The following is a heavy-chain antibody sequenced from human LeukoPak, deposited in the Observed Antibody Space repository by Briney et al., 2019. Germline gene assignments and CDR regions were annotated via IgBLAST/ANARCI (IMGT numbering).Heavy chain of an antibody. CDR1: GFTFSSYA. J-gene: IGHJ5*02. CDR2: ISWNSGSI. D-gene: IGHD3-22*01. CDR3: GRAGVYSASSGYGPDR. Sequence: GGSLRLSCAASGFTFSSYAMSWVRQAPGKGLEWVSGISWNSGSIGYADSVKGRFTISRDNAKNSLYLQMNSLRAEDTALYYCGRAGVYSASSGYGPDRWGQGTLVTVSS. V-gene: IGHV3-9*01.